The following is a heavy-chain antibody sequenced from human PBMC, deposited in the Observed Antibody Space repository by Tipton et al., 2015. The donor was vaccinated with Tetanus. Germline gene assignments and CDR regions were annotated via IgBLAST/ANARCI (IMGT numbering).Heavy chain of an antibody. CDR2: LWFDGGDE. J-gene: IGHJ6*02. CDR1: GFTFRSYG. D-gene: IGHD2-15*01. CDR3: ARELDCSGGGCYSYGLDA. V-gene: IGHV3-33*01. Sequence: QLVQSGGGVVQPGRSLRLSCAASGFTFRSYGMHWVRQAPGKGLEWVAVLWFDGGDEYYADSVKGRFTISRDNSKNTVYLQMNSLGAEDTAVYYCARELDCSGGGCYSYGLDAWGQGTTVTVSS.